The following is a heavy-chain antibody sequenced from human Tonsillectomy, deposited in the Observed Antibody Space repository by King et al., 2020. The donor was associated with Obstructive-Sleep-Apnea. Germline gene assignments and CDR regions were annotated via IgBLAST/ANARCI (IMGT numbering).Heavy chain of an antibody. Sequence: VQLVESGAEVKQPGSSVKVSCKASGGTFNNNAIRWVRQAPGNGLEWMGGIIPLVGTVNYAQKFQGRVTFSADESTGTAYMELRSLSSEDTAVYYCAKDKMEAGDYYYGMDVWGQGTTVTVSS. CDR2: IIPLVGTV. D-gene: IGHD6-19*01. CDR3: AKDKMEAGDYYYGMDV. V-gene: IGHV1-69*01. J-gene: IGHJ6*02. CDR1: GGTFNNNA.